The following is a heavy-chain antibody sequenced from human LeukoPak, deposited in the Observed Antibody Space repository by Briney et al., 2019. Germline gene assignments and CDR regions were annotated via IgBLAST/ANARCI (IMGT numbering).Heavy chain of an antibody. D-gene: IGHD3-22*01. Sequence: GGSLRLSCAASGFTFSSYWMSWVRQAPGKGLEWVAAIWFDGIKKYYADSVKGRLTISRDNSKNTLYLQVNSLRAEDTAVYYCARDLEDSSPFGAFDMWGQGTMVTVSS. J-gene: IGHJ3*02. CDR3: ARDLEDSSPFGAFDM. V-gene: IGHV3-33*08. CDR1: GFTFSSYW. CDR2: IWFDGIKK.